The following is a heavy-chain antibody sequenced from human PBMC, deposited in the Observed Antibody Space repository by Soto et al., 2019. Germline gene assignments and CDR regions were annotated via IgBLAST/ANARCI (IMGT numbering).Heavy chain of an antibody. D-gene: IGHD3-9*01. CDR2: ISYDGSNK. CDR3: AGDYDILTGYPHYYGMDV. J-gene: IGHJ6*02. CDR1: XFTFSSYG. V-gene: IGHV3-30*03. Sequence: SLRLSCAASXFTFSSYGMHWVRQAPGKGLEWVAVISYDGSNKYYADSVKGRFTISRDNSKNTLYLQMNSLRAEDTAVYYCAGDYDILTGYPHYYGMDVWGQGTTVTSP.